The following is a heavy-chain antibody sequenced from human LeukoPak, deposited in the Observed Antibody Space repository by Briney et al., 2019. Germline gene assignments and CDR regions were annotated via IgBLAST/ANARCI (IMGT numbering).Heavy chain of an antibody. D-gene: IGHD6-13*01. CDR2: ISAYNGNT. V-gene: IGHV1-18*01. CDR3: ARHTGGIAAADTGNY. J-gene: IGHJ4*02. Sequence: ASVEVSCKASGYTFTSYGISWVRQAPGQGLEWMGWISAYNGNTNYAQELQGRVTMTTDTSTSTAYMELRSLRSDDTAVYYCARHTGGIAAADTGNYWGQGTLVTVSS. CDR1: GYTFTSYG.